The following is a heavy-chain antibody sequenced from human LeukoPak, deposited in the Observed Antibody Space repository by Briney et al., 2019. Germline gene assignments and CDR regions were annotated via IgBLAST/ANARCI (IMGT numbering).Heavy chain of an antibody. V-gene: IGHV3-11*01. CDR3: AREGSSSWFVNS. CDR1: GFTFSDFH. D-gene: IGHD6-13*01. Sequence: TGGSLRLSCAASGFTFSDFHMSWIRQAPGKGLEWVSYISGSAGTTYYAASVKGRFSSSRDNAKNSLYLQMNSLRAEDTAVYYCAREGSSSWFVNSWGQGTLVTVSS. J-gene: IGHJ4*02. CDR2: ISGSAGTT.